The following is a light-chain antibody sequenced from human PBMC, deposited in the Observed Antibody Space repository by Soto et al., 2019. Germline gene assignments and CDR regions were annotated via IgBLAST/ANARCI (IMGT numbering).Light chain of an antibody. V-gene: IGKV3-15*01. CDR2: GAS. Sequence: IVMTQSPATLSVSXGERATLFCRVSYSVSSNLALYHEKPGQAXRLVIXGASTRATGIQARLSGSGSGKDFARNISGLGTGVCAVYYGEPDGTSRAWTFGQGTKVDIK. CDR1: YSVSSN. J-gene: IGKJ1*01. CDR3: EPDGTSRAWT.